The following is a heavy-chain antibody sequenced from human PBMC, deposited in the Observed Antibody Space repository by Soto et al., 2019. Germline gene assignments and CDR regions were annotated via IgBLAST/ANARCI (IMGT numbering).Heavy chain of an antibody. CDR2: IYHSGST. Sequence: SETLSLTCAVSGGSISSGGYSWSWIRQPPGKGLEWIGYIYHSGSTYYNPSLKSRVTISVDRSKNQFSLKLSSVTAADTAVYYCARSKYTAFDYWGQGXLVTVYS. CDR3: ARSKYTAFDY. V-gene: IGHV4-30-2*01. J-gene: IGHJ4*02. D-gene: IGHD5-18*01. CDR1: GGSISSGGYS.